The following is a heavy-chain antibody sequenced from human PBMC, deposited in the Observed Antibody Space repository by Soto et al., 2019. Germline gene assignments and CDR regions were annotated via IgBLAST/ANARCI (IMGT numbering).Heavy chain of an antibody. CDR2: INPSDGNT. J-gene: IGHJ4*02. Sequence: ASVKVSCKASGYTFTSYYMHWVRQAPGQGLERMGIINPSDGNTNYAQKFQGRVTMTTDTSTSTAYMELRSLRSDDTAVYYCARDSTTTLYLFWSGYSGYYFDYWGQGTLVTVSS. V-gene: IGHV1-46*01. D-gene: IGHD3-3*01. CDR1: GYTFTSYY. CDR3: ARDSTTTLYLFWSGYSGYYFDY.